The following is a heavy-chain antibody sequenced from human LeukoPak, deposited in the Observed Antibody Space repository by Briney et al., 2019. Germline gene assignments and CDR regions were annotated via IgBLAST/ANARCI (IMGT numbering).Heavy chain of an antibody. CDR1: GGSISSYY. J-gene: IGHJ4*02. Sequence: SETLSLTCTVSGGSISSYYWSWIRQPPGKGLEWIGSIYYSGSTYYNPSLKSRVTISVDTSKNQFSLKLSSVTAADTAVYYRTSGSYYSVHFDYWGQGTLVTVSS. D-gene: IGHD1-26*01. CDR3: TSGSYYSVHFDY. V-gene: IGHV4-59*12. CDR2: IYYSGST.